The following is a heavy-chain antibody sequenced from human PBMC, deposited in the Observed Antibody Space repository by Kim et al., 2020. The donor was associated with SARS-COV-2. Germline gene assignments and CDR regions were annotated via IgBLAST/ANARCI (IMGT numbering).Heavy chain of an antibody. Sequence: GGSLRLSCGASGFTLSSFAFHWVRQAPGKGLEWVAVISKDGKNKYYADSVKGRFNISRDTSKNTLFLEMNSLRVEDTALYYCARDSWGDCSGGICYSNYLDPRGQGTLVSGSS. CDR3: ARDSWGDCSGGICYSNYLDP. CDR2: ISKDGKNK. J-gene: IGHJ5*02. CDR1: GFTLSSFA. V-gene: IGHV3-30*04. D-gene: IGHD2-15*01.